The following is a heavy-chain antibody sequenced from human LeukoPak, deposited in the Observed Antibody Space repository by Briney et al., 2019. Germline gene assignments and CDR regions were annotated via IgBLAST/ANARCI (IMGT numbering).Heavy chain of an antibody. CDR3: ARVWITSAAMFDY. V-gene: IGHV3-48*03. J-gene: IGHJ4*02. CDR1: GFNFWSYE. CDR2: ISETGTSI. D-gene: IGHD2-2*01. Sequence: GGSLRLSCGVSGFNFWSYEMTWVRQAPGKGLEWVSYISETGTSIYYAESVKGRFTISRDNAKKSLYLQMNSLRAEDTAVYYCARVWITSAAMFDYWGQGTLVTVSS.